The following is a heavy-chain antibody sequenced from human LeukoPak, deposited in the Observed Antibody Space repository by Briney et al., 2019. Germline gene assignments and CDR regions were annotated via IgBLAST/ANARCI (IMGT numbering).Heavy chain of an antibody. CDR2: IYYSGST. V-gene: IGHV4-39*07. CDR1: GGSISSSSYY. Sequence: SETLSLTCTVSGGSISSSSYYWGWIRQPPGNGLEWIGSIYYSGSTYYNPSLKSRVTISVDTSKNQFSLKLSSVTAADTAVYYCARVEYSSSWYRTLYFQHWGQGTLVTVSS. D-gene: IGHD6-13*01. CDR3: ARVEYSSSWYRTLYFQH. J-gene: IGHJ1*01.